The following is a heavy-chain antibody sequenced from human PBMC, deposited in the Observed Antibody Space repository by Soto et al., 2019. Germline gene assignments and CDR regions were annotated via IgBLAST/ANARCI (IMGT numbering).Heavy chain of an antibody. CDR1: GASISGYY. D-gene: IGHD1-1*01. CDR3: VRDGTKTLRDWFDP. J-gene: IGHJ5*02. V-gene: IGHV4-4*07. Sequence: SETLSLTCTVSGASISGYYWSWIRKSAGKGLEWIGRIYATGTTDYNPSLKSRVMMSVDTSKKQFSLKLRSVTAADTAVYYCVRDGTKTLRDWFDPCGEGISVTVYS. CDR2: IYATGTT.